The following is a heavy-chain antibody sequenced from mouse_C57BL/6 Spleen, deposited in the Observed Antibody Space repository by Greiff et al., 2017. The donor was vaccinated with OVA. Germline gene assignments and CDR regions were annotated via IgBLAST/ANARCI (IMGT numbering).Heavy chain of an antibody. D-gene: IGHD2-3*01. CDR1: GFSLTSYG. CDR2: IWSGGST. J-gene: IGHJ3*01. CDR3: ARYDTWFAY. V-gene: IGHV2-2*01. Sequence: QVQLQQSGPGLVQPSQSLSITCTVSGFSLTSYGVHWVRQSPGKGLEWLGVIWSGGSTDYNAAFISRLSISKDNAKSQVFFKMNSLQADDTARYYCARYDTWFAYWGQGTLVTVSA.